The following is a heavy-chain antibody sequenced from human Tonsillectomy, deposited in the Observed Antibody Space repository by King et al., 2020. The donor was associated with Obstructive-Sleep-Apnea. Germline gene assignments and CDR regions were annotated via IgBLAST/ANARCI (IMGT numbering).Heavy chain of an antibody. J-gene: IGHJ6*02. CDR3: ARADSRSSPTGGYYYYGMDV. V-gene: IGHV5-51*01. CDR2: IYPADSET. Sequence: QLVQSGAEVKKPGESLKISCMGSGYRFTRYWIGWVRQMPGKGLEWMGIIYPADSETRYSPSFQGQVTISADTSISTAYLQWSSLKASDTAMYYCARADSRSSPTGGYYYYGMDVWGQGTTVTVSS. D-gene: IGHD6-13*01. CDR1: GYRFTRYW.